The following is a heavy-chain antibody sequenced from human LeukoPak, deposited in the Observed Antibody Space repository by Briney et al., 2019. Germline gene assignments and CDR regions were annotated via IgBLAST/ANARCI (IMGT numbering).Heavy chain of an antibody. CDR3: ARGPSITMVRGGQWYYYMDV. Sequence: ASVKVSCKASGYTFTGYYIHWVRQAPGQGLECMGLINPSGGSTNYAQKFQGRVTMTRDTSTSTVYMELSSLRSEDTAVYYCARGPSITMVRGGQWYYYMDVWGKGTTVTISS. CDR2: INPSGGST. CDR1: GYTFTGYY. V-gene: IGHV1-46*01. J-gene: IGHJ6*03. D-gene: IGHD3-10*01.